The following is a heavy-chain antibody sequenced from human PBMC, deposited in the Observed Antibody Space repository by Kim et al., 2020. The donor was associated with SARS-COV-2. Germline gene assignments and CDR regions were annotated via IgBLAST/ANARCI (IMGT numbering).Heavy chain of an antibody. Sequence: HNHASPKSRVTISVGTSKNQVSLKLSSVTAADRAVYYCARCHGGDCLVDYWGQGTLVTVSS. V-gene: IGHV4-30-2*05. J-gene: IGHJ4*02. D-gene: IGHD2-21*01. CDR3: ARCHGGDCLVDY.